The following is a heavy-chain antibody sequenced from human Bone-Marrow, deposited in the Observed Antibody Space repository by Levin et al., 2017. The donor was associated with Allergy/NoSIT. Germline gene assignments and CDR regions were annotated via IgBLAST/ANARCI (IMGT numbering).Heavy chain of an antibody. CDR2: IYHSGST. D-gene: IGHD3-10*01. Sequence: PSQTLSLTCAVSGYSISSGYYWGWIRQPPGKELEWIGSIYHSGSTYYNPSLKSRVTISVDTSKNQFSLKLSSVTAADTAVYYCARLPEYYYGSGSYYTRLYYYMDVWGKGTTVTVSS. CDR1: GYSISSGYY. V-gene: IGHV4-38-2*01. J-gene: IGHJ6*03. CDR3: ARLPEYYYGSGSYYTRLYYYMDV.